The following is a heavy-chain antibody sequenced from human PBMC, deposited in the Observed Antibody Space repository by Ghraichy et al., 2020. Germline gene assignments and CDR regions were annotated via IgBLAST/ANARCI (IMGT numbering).Heavy chain of an antibody. J-gene: IGHJ3*02. CDR2: ITSSGSTM. D-gene: IGHD3-10*01. V-gene: IGHV3-48*03. Sequence: GGSLRLSCEASGFSFSSYEFNWVRQAPGKGLEWVSYITSSGSTMLYADSVKGRFTISRDNATKSLYLQMNSLRAEDTAVYYCAREIVRTRGDALDIWGQGTMVTVSS. CDR3: AREIVRTRGDALDI. CDR1: GFSFSSYE.